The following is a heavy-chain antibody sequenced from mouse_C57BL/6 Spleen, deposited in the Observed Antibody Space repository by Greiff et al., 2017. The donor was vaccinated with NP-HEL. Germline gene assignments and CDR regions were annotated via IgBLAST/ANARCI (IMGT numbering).Heavy chain of an antibody. CDR3: ARDPEGYFDY. V-gene: IGHV1-61*01. CDR1: GYTFTSYW. J-gene: IGHJ2*01. Sequence: VQLQQPGAELVRPGSSVKLSCKASGYTFTSYWMDWVKQRPGQGLEWIGNIYPSDSETHYNQKFKDKGTLTVDKSSSTAYMQLSSLTSEDSAVYYCARDPEGYFDYWGKGTTLTVSS. CDR2: IYPSDSET.